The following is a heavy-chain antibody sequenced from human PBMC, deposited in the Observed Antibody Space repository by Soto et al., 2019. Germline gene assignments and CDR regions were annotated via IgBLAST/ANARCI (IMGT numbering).Heavy chain of an antibody. Sequence: QVQLVESGGGVVQPGRSLRLSWAASGFSFSSYAVHWVRQAPGKGLEWVAVLSYGGSSNDYAASLQGRFTISGDNPKNTVYLQMRDLRAEDTAMYYWASDLNDAGDYVLDQWGQGTLVTVSS. D-gene: IGHD4-17*01. CDR2: LSYGGSSN. CDR3: ASDLNDAGDYVLDQ. CDR1: GFSFSSYA. J-gene: IGHJ4*02. V-gene: IGHV3-30-3*01.